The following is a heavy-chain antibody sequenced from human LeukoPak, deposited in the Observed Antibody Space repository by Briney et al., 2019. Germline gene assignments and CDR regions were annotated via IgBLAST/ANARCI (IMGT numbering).Heavy chain of an antibody. CDR1: GGSISSSSYY. D-gene: IGHD5-18*01. Sequence: SETLSLTCTVSGGSISSSSYYWGWIRQPPGKGLEWIGNIYYSGSTNYNPSLKSRVTISVDTSKNQFSLKLSSVTAADTAVYYCARVGYSYGPVAWGQGTLVTVSS. J-gene: IGHJ5*02. CDR3: ARVGYSYGPVA. V-gene: IGHV4-39*07. CDR2: IYYSGST.